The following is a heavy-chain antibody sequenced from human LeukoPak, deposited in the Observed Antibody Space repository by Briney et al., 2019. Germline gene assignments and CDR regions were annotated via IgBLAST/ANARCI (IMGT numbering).Heavy chain of an antibody. Sequence: GGSLRLSCAASGFTVNNNYMSWVRQAPGKGLECVSVIYSGGSTEYADSVKGRFIVSRHNSENTLYLQLSSLRPEDTAVYYCTKVVSGGGNFVMDVWGQGTTVTVSS. V-gene: IGHV3-53*04. CDR2: IYSGGST. J-gene: IGHJ6*02. D-gene: IGHD2-15*01. CDR3: TKVVSGGGNFVMDV. CDR1: GFTVNNNY.